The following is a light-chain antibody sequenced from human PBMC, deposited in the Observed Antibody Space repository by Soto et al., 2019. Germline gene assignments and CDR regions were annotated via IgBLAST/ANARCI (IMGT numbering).Light chain of an antibody. CDR1: ENSASY. V-gene: IGKV1-39*01. CDR2: SAS. Sequence: IPMTQSASSLAASVGDRVTVNCRTSENSASYVSWFQQRPGKAPHLLIYSASTLHTGVSSRFSGNGSGTHFTLTVDRLQAEDDATYYCDQTFSLPYTFGKGTKVEI. CDR3: DQTFSLPYT. J-gene: IGKJ2*01.